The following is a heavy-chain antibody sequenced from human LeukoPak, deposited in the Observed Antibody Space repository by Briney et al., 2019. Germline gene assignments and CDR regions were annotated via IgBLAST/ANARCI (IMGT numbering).Heavy chain of an antibody. CDR2: LYHSGTP. CDR1: GDSNSSSY. D-gene: IGHD2/OR15-2a*01. V-gene: IGHV4-59*01. CDR3: ARDSGYCDTTACTDYFDL. J-gene: IGHJ4*02. Sequence: SETLSLTCIVSGDSNSSSYWTWIRQPPGKGLEWIGYLYHSGTPSYNPSLKSRVTISLNTSKNQFSLRLSSVTAADTAVYFCARDSGYCDTTACTDYFDLWGQGTLVAVST.